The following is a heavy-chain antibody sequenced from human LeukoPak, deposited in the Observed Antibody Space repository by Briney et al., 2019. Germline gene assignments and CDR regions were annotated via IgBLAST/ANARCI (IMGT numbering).Heavy chain of an antibody. CDR2: INQGGSQK. CDR1: GFAISNHW. Sequence: PGGSLRLSCAVSGFAISNHWMAWVRQAPGKGLEWVANINQGGSQKYYVDSVKGRFTISRDNAKNELSLQMNSLRAEDTAVYYCAREDGQGMDYWGQGTLVTVSS. V-gene: IGHV3-7*01. J-gene: IGHJ4*02. CDR3: AREDGQGMDY. D-gene: IGHD2-8*01.